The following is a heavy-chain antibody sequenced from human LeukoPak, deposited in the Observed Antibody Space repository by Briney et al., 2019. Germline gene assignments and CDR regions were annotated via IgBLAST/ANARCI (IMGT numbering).Heavy chain of an antibody. Sequence: PGGSLRLSCAASGFTFSSYARSRVRQAPGKGLEWVSAISGSGGSTYYAGSVKGRFTISRDNSKNTLYLQMNSLRAEDTAVYYCAKDLPYSSGWYEGAFDIWGQGTMVTVSS. J-gene: IGHJ3*02. CDR1: GFTFSSYA. CDR2: ISGSGGST. CDR3: AKDLPYSSGWYEGAFDI. V-gene: IGHV3-23*01. D-gene: IGHD6-19*01.